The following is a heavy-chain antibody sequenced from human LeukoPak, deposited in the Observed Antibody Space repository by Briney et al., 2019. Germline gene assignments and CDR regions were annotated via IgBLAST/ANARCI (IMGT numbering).Heavy chain of an antibody. V-gene: IGHV3-23*01. D-gene: IGHD3-16*01. CDR2: ISGSGGST. CDR3: AKDLGQY. J-gene: IGHJ4*02. Sequence: GGSLRLSCAASGFSICSYSMIWVGRAPGKGLEWVSAISGSGGSTYYADSVKGRFTISRDNSKNTLYLQMNSLRAEDTAVYYCAKDLGQYWGQGTLVTVSS. CDR1: GFSICSYS.